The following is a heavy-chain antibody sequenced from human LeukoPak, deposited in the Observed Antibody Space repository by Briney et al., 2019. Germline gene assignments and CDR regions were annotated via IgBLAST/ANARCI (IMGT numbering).Heavy chain of an antibody. D-gene: IGHD6-6*01. CDR2: INHSGST. CDR3: ARLCSSSSRDYYYGMDA. J-gene: IGHJ6*02. Sequence: SETLSLTCAVYGESFSGYYWSWIRQPPGKGLEWIGEINHSGSTNYNPSLKSRVTISVDTSKNQFSLKLSSVTAADTAVYYCARLCSSSSRDYYYGMDAWGRGTTVTVSS. CDR1: GESFSGYY. V-gene: IGHV4-34*01.